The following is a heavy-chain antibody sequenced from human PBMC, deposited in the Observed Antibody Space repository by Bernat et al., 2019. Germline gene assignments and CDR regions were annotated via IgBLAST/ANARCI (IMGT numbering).Heavy chain of an antibody. CDR3: ARELVVIAIDPLGLDY. V-gene: IGHV3-30*03. J-gene: IGHJ4*02. Sequence: QVQLVESGGGVVQPGRSLRLSCAASGFTFSSYGMHWVRQAPGKGLEWVAVISYDGSNKYYADSVKGRFTISRDNSKNTLYLQMNSLRAEDTAVYYCARELVVIAIDPLGLDYWGQGTLVTVSS. CDR1: GFTFSSYG. D-gene: IGHD2-21*01. CDR2: ISYDGSNK.